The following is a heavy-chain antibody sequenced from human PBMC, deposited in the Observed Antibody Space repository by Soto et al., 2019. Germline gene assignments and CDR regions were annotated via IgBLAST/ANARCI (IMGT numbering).Heavy chain of an antibody. Sequence: QVQLQESGPGLVKPSQTLSLTCTVSGGSISSGGYYWSWIRQHPGKGLEWIGYIYYSGSTYYNPSLKSRVTISVDTSKTQFSLKLSSVTAADTAVYYCAGEGGGGYEHRWFDPWGQGTLVTVSS. CDR1: GGSISSGGYY. D-gene: IGHD5-12*01. V-gene: IGHV4-31*03. J-gene: IGHJ5*02. CDR2: IYYSGST. CDR3: AGEGGGGYEHRWFDP.